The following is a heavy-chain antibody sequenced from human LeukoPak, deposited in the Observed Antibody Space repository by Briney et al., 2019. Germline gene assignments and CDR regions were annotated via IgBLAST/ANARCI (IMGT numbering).Heavy chain of an antibody. CDR1: AFTFSSYA. D-gene: IGHD2-21*02. Sequence: HPGGSLRLSCAASAFTFSSYAMAWVRQAPGKGLEWVSTLSGTGGNTYYADSVRGRFTISRDNSKNTLYLQMNSLRAEDTAVYYCAKAWALTYLGGVDSWGQGTLVTVSS. CDR2: LSGTGGNT. CDR3: AKAWALTYLGGVDS. V-gene: IGHV3-23*01. J-gene: IGHJ4*02.